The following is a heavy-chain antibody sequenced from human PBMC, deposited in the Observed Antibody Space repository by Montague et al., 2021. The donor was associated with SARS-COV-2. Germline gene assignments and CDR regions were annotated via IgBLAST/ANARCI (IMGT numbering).Heavy chain of an antibody. Sequence: ETLSLTCSVSGGSINNYQWNWIRQSPGKGPEWIGYINYIGDTNYNPSLRGRVTMSVDRSTNQFSLRLNSVTAADSAVYYCARVHPLWFGELLLDYYYYYGMDVWGQGTTVTVSS. CDR1: GGSINNYQ. D-gene: IGHD3-10*01. CDR3: ARVHPLWFGELLLDYYYYYGMDV. J-gene: IGHJ6*02. CDR2: INYIGDT. V-gene: IGHV4-59*01.